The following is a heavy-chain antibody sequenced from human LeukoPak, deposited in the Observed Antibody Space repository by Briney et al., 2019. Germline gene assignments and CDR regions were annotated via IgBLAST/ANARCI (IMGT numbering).Heavy chain of an antibody. CDR1: GYTFISFY. CDR2: IDPSGGST. Sequence: GASVKVSCKASGYTFISFYMHWVRQAPGQGLEWMGIIDPSGGSTTYPQKFQGRVTMTRDMSTRTVYMELSSLGYEDTAVYYCARARELGSKTKCYFDYWGQGTLVTVSS. V-gene: IGHV1-46*01. J-gene: IGHJ4*03. CDR3: ARARELGSKTKCYFDY. D-gene: IGHD1-7*01.